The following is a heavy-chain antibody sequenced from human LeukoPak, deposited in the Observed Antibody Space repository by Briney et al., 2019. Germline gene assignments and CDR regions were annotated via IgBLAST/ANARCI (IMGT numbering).Heavy chain of an antibody. J-gene: IGHJ3*02. D-gene: IGHD2-15*01. V-gene: IGHV5-51*01. CDR3: ARRQYCSGGSCYSGAFDI. Sequence: GESLKISCKGSGYIFTSYWIAWVRQMPGKGLEWMGIIYPGDSDTRYSPSFQGQITISADKSSSTAYLQWSSLKASDTAIYYCARRQYCSGGSCYSGAFDIWGQGTMVTVSS. CDR2: IYPGDSDT. CDR1: GYIFTSYW.